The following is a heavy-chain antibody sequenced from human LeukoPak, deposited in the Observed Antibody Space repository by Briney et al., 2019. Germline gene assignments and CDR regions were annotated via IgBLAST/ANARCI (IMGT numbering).Heavy chain of an antibody. CDR1: GFTFSSYG. Sequence: PGRSLRLSCAASGFTFSSYGMHWVRQAPGKGLEWVAVISYDGSNKYYADSVKGRFTISRDNSKNTLYLQMNSLRAEDTAVYYCAKDPYSNTLDYWGQGTLVTVSS. CDR3: AKDPYSNTLDY. J-gene: IGHJ4*02. CDR2: ISYDGSNK. V-gene: IGHV3-30*18. D-gene: IGHD6-13*01.